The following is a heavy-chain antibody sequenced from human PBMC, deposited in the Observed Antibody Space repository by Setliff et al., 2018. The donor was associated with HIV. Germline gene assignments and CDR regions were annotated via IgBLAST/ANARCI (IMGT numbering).Heavy chain of an antibody. J-gene: IGHJ4*02. V-gene: IGHV3-20*04. CDR2: INWNGGST. CDR1: GFTFDDDA. D-gene: IGHD2-15*01. CDR3: ARGGLYCSGGNCPFDY. Sequence: ETLSLSCAASGFTFDDDAMSWVRQAPGKGLEWVSGINWNGGSTGYADSVKGRFTISRDNAKNSLYLQINSLRAEDTAFYYCARGGLYCSGGNCPFDYWGQGTLVTVSS.